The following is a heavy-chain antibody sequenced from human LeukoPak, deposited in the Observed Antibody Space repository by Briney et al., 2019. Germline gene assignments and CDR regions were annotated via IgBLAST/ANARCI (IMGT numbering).Heavy chain of an antibody. Sequence: ASVKVSCKASGYTFTGYYMHWVRQAPGQGLEWMGWINPNSGGTNYAQKFQGRVTMTRDTSISTAYMELSRLRSDDTAVYYCAREDDSSDEYFQHWGQGTLVTVSS. CDR1: GYTFTGYY. J-gene: IGHJ1*01. D-gene: IGHD3-22*01. CDR3: AREDDSSDEYFQH. CDR2: INPNSGGT. V-gene: IGHV1-2*02.